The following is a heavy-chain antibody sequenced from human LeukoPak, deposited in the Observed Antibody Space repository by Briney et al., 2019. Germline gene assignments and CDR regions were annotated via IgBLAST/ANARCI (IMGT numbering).Heavy chain of an antibody. J-gene: IGHJ4*02. CDR2: LNADGSYT. CDR1: GFTFSDFW. D-gene: IGHD1-26*01. CDR3: ARGIHGPVG. Sequence: PGGSLRLSCEASGFTFSDFWMHWVRQAPGKGPAWVSRLNADGSYTGYADSVKGRFTISRDNANNTLYLHMNSLRAEDTAVYYCARGIHGPVGWGQGTLVTVSS. V-gene: IGHV3-74*01.